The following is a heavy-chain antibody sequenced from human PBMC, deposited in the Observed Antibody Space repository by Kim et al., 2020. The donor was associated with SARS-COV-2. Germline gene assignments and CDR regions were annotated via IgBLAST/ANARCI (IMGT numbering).Heavy chain of an antibody. V-gene: IGHV3-74*01. J-gene: IGHJ4*02. D-gene: IGHD1-26*01. CDR1: GFTFSSYW. CDR3: ASRRYTGTYYSFDY. CDR2: MNSDGGTT. Sequence: GGSLRLSCAASGFTFSSYWVHWVRQAPGQGLVWVSRMNSDGGTTSYADSVKGRFTISRDNAKSTLYLQMNSLRAEDTAVYYCASRRYTGTYYSFDYWGQGTLGTVPS.